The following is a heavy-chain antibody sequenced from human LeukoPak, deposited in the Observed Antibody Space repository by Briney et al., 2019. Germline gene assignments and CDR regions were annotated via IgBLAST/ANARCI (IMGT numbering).Heavy chain of an antibody. Sequence: SETLSLTCTVSGYSISSGYYWGWIRQTPGKALEWIGNMYYRGSTYYNPSLNSRVSMSLDTSKNQFSLRLSSVTAADTAVYFCVRSETIWYYFDYWGQGRLVTVSS. J-gene: IGHJ4*02. V-gene: IGHV4-38-2*02. CDR3: VRSETIWYYFDY. D-gene: IGHD1-7*01. CDR2: MYYRGST. CDR1: GYSISSGYY.